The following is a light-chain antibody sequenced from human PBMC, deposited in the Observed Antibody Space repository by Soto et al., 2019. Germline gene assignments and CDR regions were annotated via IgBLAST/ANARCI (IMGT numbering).Light chain of an antibody. CDR2: DAS. Sequence: EIVLTQSPGTLSLSPGDSATLSCRGSQTVRNNYLAWYQQKPGQAPRLLIYDASSRATGIPDRLSGGGSGTDFNLTISRLEPEDFAVYYCQQFSSYPLTCGGGTKVDIK. CDR3: QQFSSYPLT. CDR1: QTVRNNY. V-gene: IGKV3-20*01. J-gene: IGKJ4*01.